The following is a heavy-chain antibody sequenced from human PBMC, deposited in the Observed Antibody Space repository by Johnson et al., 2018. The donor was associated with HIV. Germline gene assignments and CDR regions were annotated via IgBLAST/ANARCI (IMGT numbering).Heavy chain of an antibody. Sequence: QVQLVESGGGVVQPGRSLRLSCAASGITFSDYAMHWVRQAPGKGLEWVAVISYDGSSIYYADSVKGRFTISRDNPKNTLYLQMNSLRAEDTAVYYCARAGAGGFDAFDIWGQGTMVTVSS. CDR3: ARAGAGGFDAFDI. V-gene: IGHV3-30-3*01. J-gene: IGHJ3*02. CDR1: GITFSDYA. CDR2: ISYDGSSI. D-gene: IGHD1-14*01.